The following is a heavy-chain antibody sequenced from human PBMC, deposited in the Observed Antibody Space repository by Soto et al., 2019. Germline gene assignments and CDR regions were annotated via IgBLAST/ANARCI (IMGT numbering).Heavy chain of an antibody. CDR1: GGSISSYY. V-gene: IGHV4-59*01. Sequence: QVQLQESGPGLVKPSETLSLTCTVSGGSISSYYWSWIRQPPGKGLEWIGYIYYSGSTNYNPSLKRRVTISVDTSKDQFSLKLSSVTAADTAVYYCARTYGASFGYWGQGTLVTVSS. D-gene: IGHD4-17*01. J-gene: IGHJ4*02. CDR2: IYYSGST. CDR3: ARTYGASFGY.